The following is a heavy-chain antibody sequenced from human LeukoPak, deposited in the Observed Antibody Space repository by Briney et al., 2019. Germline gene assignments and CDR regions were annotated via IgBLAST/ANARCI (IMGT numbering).Heavy chain of an antibody. J-gene: IGHJ3*02. Sequence: GASVKVSCKASGYTFTSYGISWVRQAPGQGLEWMGWISAYNGNTNYAQKLQGRVTMTTDTSTSTAYMELRSLRSDDTAVYYCARVPPEAMIADRNDAFDIWGQGTMVTVSS. CDR1: GYTFTSYG. V-gene: IGHV1-18*01. CDR2: ISAYNGNT. CDR3: ARVPPEAMIADRNDAFDI. D-gene: IGHD3-22*01.